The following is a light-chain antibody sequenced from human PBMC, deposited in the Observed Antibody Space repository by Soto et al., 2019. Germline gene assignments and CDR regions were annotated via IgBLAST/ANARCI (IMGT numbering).Light chain of an antibody. V-gene: IGLV2-14*03. CDR1: NSDVGAYNF. Sequence: QSALTQPASLSGSPGQSITISCTGTNSDVGAYNFVSWYQQHPGKAPELIICDVSHRPSGISVRFSGSKSGNTASLTISGLQTEDEADYYCSSYRTGSTLVFGTGTKLTVL. CDR2: DVS. CDR3: SSYRTGSTLV. J-gene: IGLJ1*01.